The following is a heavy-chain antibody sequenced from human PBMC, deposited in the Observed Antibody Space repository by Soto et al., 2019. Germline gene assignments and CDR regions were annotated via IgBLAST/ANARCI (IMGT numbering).Heavy chain of an antibody. Sequence: PSETLSLTCTVSGGSISAYYWSWIRQPPGKGLDWIGYIYYRGNTNYNPSFKSRVTISVDTSKNQFSLRLSSVTAADTAVYYCARHPGYYDVLTGYSTYYFDSWGQGTLVTVSS. CDR2: IYYRGNT. CDR1: GGSISAYY. J-gene: IGHJ4*02. CDR3: ARHPGYYDVLTGYSTYYFDS. V-gene: IGHV4-59*08. D-gene: IGHD3-9*01.